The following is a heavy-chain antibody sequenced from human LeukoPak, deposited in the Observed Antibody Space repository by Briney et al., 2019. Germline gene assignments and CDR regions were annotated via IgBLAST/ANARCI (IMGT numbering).Heavy chain of an antibody. V-gene: IGHV4-34*01. D-gene: IGHD6-13*01. CDR1: GGSFSGYY. Sequence: PSETLSLTCAVYGGSFSGYYWSWIRQPPGKGLEWIGEINHSGSTNYNPSLKSRVTISVDTSKNQFSLKLSSVTAADTAVYYCARPLAAAGTSYDPWGQGTLVTDSS. J-gene: IGHJ5*02. CDR2: INHSGST. CDR3: ARPLAAAGTSYDP.